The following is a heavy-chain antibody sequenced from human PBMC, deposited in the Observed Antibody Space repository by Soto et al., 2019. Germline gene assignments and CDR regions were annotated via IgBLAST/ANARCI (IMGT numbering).Heavy chain of an antibody. J-gene: IGHJ4*02. D-gene: IGHD1-26*01. Sequence: QVQLVESGGGVVQTGRSLRLSCAASGFTFSHYAMHWVRQAPGKGLEWVALMSYDGSNEYYADSVKGRFTISRDNSKNTRYLQMNSLRAEDTAVYYCAKDGSHNFDYWGQGTLVTVSS. CDR2: MSYDGSNE. V-gene: IGHV3-30*18. CDR3: AKDGSHNFDY. CDR1: GFTFSHYA.